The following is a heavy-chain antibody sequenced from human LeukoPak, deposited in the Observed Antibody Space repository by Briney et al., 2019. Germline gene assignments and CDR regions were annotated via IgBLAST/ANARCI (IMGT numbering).Heavy chain of an antibody. D-gene: IGHD3-9*01. CDR2: IYYSGST. Sequence: SETLSLTCTVSGGSISGSYWSWIRQPPGKGLEWIWYIYYSGSTNYNPSLKSRVTISVDTSKNQLSLNLSSVTAADTAVYYCARDWRGDILTRYQGYWGQGTLVTVSS. V-gene: IGHV4-59*12. CDR1: GGSISGSY. J-gene: IGHJ4*02. CDR3: ARDWRGDILTRYQGY.